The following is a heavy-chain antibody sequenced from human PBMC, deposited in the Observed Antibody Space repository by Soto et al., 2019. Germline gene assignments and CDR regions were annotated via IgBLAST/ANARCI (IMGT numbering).Heavy chain of an antibody. CDR3: ARGPYSGGFDY. CDR1: GFTFSSSG. Sequence: QVQLVESGGGVVQPGRSLRLSCAASGFTFSSSGMHWVRQAPGKGLEWVALIWYDGSEKYYADSVKGRFTISRDNSKNTLYLQMNSRRAEDTAVYYCARGPYSGGFDYWGQGTLVTVSS. CDR2: IWYDGSEK. V-gene: IGHV3-33*01. D-gene: IGHD6-19*01. J-gene: IGHJ4*02.